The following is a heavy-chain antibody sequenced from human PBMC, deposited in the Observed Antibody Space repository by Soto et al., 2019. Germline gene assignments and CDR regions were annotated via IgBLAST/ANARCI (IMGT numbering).Heavy chain of an antibody. CDR2: IWYDGSNK. D-gene: IGHD1-26*01. J-gene: IGHJ6*02. V-gene: IGHV3-33*01. CDR1: GFTFSSYG. Sequence: GGSLRLSCAASGFTFSSYGMHWVRQAPGKGLEWVAVIWYDGSNKYYADSVKGRFTISRDNSKNTLYLQMNSLRAEDTAVYYCARANVGADYYYYGMDVWGQGTTVTVSS. CDR3: ARANVGADYYYYGMDV.